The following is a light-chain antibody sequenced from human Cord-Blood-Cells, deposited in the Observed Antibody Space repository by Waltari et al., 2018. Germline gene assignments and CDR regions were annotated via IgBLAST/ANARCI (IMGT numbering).Light chain of an antibody. J-gene: IGLJ3*02. V-gene: IGLV4-60*03. CDR3: ETWDSNTWV. CDR2: LEGSGSY. Sequence: QPVLTQSSSASASLGSSVKLTCTLSSGHSSYIIAWHQQQPGKAPRYLMKLEGSGSYNKGSGVPDRFSGSSSGADRYLTIANRQSEDGADYYCETWDSNTWVFGGGTKLTGL. CDR1: SGHSSYI.